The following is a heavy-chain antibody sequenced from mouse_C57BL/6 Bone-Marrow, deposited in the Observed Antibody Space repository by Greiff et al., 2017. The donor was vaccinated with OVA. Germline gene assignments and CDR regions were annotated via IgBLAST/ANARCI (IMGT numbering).Heavy chain of an antibody. CDR2: ISSGGSYT. D-gene: IGHD2-3*01. CDR1: GFTFSSYG. V-gene: IGHV5-6*01. Sequence: EVMLVESGGDLVKPGGSLKLSCAASGFTFSSYGMSWVRQTPDKRLEWVATISSGGSYTYYPDSVKGRFTISRDNAKNTLYLQMSSLKSEDTAMYYCARTRWTGFAYWGQGTLVTVSA. J-gene: IGHJ3*01. CDR3: ARTRWTGFAY.